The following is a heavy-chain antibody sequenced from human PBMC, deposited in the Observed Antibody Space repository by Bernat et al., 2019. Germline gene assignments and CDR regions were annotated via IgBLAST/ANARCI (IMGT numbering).Heavy chain of an antibody. CDR1: GFTFSSYG. Sequence: QVQLVESVGGVVQPGRSLRLSCAASGFTFSSYGMHWVRQAPGKGLEWVAVIWYDGSNKYYADSVKGRFTISRDNSKNTLYLQMNSLRAEDTAVYYCARSSPTVTTNDAFDIWGQGTMVTVSS. D-gene: IGHD4-17*01. CDR2: IWYDGSNK. V-gene: IGHV3-33*01. J-gene: IGHJ3*02. CDR3: ARSSPTVTTNDAFDI.